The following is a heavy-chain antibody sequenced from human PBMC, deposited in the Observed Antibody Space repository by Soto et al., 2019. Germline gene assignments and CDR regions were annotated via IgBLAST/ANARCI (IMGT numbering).Heavy chain of an antibody. CDR1: GFTFSTYA. CDR2: ISGSGTSA. V-gene: IGHV3-23*01. CDR3: AKGGTGTTIGRYMDA. J-gene: IGHJ6*03. Sequence: EVQLLESGGGLVQPGGSLRLSCAASGFTFSTYAMSWVRQAPGEGLEWVSAISGSGTSAYYADSVKGRFTISRDNSKNTLYLQMNSLRADDKAIYYCAKGGTGTTIGRYMDAWGKGTTVTVAS. D-gene: IGHD1-7*01.